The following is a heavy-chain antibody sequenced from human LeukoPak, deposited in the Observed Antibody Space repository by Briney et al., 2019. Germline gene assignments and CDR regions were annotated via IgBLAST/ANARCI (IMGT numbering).Heavy chain of an antibody. Sequence: GGSLRLSCAASGFTFSSYAMHRVRQAPGKGLEWVAVISYDGSNKYYADSVKGRFTISRDNSKNTLYLQMNSLRAEDTAVYYCASGTIRAQDYWGQGTLVTVSS. V-gene: IGHV3-30-3*01. J-gene: IGHJ4*02. CDR1: GFTFSSYA. CDR2: ISYDGSNK. CDR3: ASGTIRAQDY. D-gene: IGHD1-1*01.